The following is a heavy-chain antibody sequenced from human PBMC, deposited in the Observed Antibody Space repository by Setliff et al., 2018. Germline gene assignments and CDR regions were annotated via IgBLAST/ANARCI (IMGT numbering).Heavy chain of an antibody. CDR1: GGTFSSKA. CDR2: FIPSFGTA. V-gene: IGHV1-69*13. CDR3: AKDRVEVVVAAPQARFDP. J-gene: IGHJ5*02. Sequence: SVKVSCKASGGTFSSKAISWVRQAPGQGLEWMGGFIPSFGTANYAQKFQGRLTITADESTSTAYMELNSLRSEDTAVYYCAKDRVEVVVAAPQARFDPWGQGTLVTVSS. D-gene: IGHD2-15*01.